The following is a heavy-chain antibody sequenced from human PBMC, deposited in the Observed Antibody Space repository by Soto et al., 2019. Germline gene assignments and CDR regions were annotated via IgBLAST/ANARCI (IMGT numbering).Heavy chain of an antibody. D-gene: IGHD1-26*01. CDR2: MNPNSGNT. Sequence: GASVKVSCKASGYTFTSYDINWVRQAIGQGLEWMGWMNPNSGNTGYAQKFQGRVTMTRNTSISTAYMELSSLRSEDTAVYYCALKKVGYYYYYMDVWGKGTTVTVSS. CDR1: GYTFTSYD. J-gene: IGHJ6*03. CDR3: ALKKVGYYYYYMDV. V-gene: IGHV1-8*01.